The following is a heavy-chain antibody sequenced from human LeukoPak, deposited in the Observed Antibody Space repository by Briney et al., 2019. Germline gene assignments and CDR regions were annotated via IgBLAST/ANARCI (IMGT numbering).Heavy chain of an antibody. CDR2: INTDGSSL. CDR1: GFTFSSYW. V-gene: IGHV3-74*01. CDR3: ARRINYYDSSGYYYVRYFDS. Sequence: GGSLRLSCAASGFTFSSYWMYWVRQAPGKGPVWVARINTDGSSLNYADSVKGRFTISRDNAKNTLYLQMNSLGAKDTAVYYCARRINYYDSSGYYYVRYFDSWGQGTLVAASS. J-gene: IGHJ4*02. D-gene: IGHD3-22*01.